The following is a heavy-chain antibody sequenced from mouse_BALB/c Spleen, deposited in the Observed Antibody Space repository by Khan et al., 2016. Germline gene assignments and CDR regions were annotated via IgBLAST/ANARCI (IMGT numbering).Heavy chain of an antibody. CDR1: GFTFSGFW. Sequence: EVQLLETGGGLVQPGGSRGLSCEGSGFTFSGFWMSWVRQTPGKTLEWIGDINSDGSAINYAPSIKDRFTIFRDNDKSTLYLQMSNVRSEDTATYFCMRYGNYWYFDVWDGGTTVTVSS. CDR3: MRYGNYWYFDV. J-gene: IGHJ1*01. V-gene: IGHV11-2*02. CDR2: INSDGSAI. D-gene: IGHD2-1*01.